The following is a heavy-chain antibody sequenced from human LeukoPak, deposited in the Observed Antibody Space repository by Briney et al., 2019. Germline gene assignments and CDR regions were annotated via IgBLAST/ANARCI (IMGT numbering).Heavy chain of an antibody. CDR3: ARGSPYYDSSGYYYY. V-gene: IGHV1-69*04. Sequence: ASVKVSCKASGYTFTGYYMHWVRQAPGQGLEWMGRIIPILGIANYAQKFQGRVTITADKSTSTAYMELSSLRSEDTAVYYCARGSPYYDSSGYYYYWGQGTLVTVSS. CDR2: IIPILGIA. D-gene: IGHD3-22*01. CDR1: GYTFTGYY. J-gene: IGHJ4*02.